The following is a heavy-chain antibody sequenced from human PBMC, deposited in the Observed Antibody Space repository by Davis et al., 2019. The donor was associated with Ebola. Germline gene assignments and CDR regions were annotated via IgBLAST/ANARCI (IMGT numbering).Heavy chain of an antibody. CDR2: IYWNDDK. CDR3: AHEYSGFDY. J-gene: IGHJ4*02. CDR1: GFSLSTGGVG. Sequence: SGPTLVKPTQTLTLTCTFSGFSLSTGGVGVGWIRQSPGKALAWLALIYWNDDKRYSPSLKSRLTITKDTSKNQVVLTMTNMDPVDTATYYCAHEYSGFDYWGQGTLVTVSS. D-gene: IGHD1-26*01. V-gene: IGHV2-5*01.